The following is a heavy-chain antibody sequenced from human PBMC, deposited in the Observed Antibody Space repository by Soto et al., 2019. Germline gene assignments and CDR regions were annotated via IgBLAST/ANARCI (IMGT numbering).Heavy chain of an antibody. Sequence: PGGSLILSCAASGFTFSDYYMSWIRQAPGKGLEWVSYISSSGSTIYYADSVKGRFTISGDNAKNSLYLQMNSLRAEDTAVYYCASCANYDFWSGYFYYYYMDVWGKEVTVTFSS. CDR3: ASCANYDFWSGYFYYYYMDV. V-gene: IGHV3-11*01. J-gene: IGHJ6*03. CDR1: GFTFSDYY. D-gene: IGHD3-3*01. CDR2: ISSSGSTI.